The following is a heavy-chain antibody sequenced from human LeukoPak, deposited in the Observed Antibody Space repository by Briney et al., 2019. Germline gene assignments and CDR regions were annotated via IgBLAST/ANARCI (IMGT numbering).Heavy chain of an antibody. V-gene: IGHV3-30*18. CDR2: IPFDGSNK. D-gene: IGHD3-10*01. CDR1: GFTFSTYG. J-gene: IGHJ3*02. CDR3: AKDLWWFGEFPNAFDI. Sequence: GGSLRLSCAASGFTFSTYGMSWVRQAPGKGLEWVAVIPFDGSNKYYADSVKGRFTISRDNSKNTLYLQMNSLRAADTAVYYCAKDLWWFGEFPNAFDIWGQGTMVTVSS.